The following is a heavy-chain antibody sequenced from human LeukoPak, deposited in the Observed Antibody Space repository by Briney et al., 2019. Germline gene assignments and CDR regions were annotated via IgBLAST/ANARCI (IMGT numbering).Heavy chain of an antibody. CDR2: ISDSGGST. CDR1: GFTFSSYA. Sequence: GGSLRLSCAASGFTFSSYAMTWVRQAPGKGLEWVSSISDSGGSTYYADSVKGRFTISRDNSKNTLYLQMNILRAEDTAVYYCATERTGYSSSSFDYWGQGTLVTVSS. CDR3: ATERTGYSSSSFDY. V-gene: IGHV3-23*01. D-gene: IGHD6-13*01. J-gene: IGHJ4*02.